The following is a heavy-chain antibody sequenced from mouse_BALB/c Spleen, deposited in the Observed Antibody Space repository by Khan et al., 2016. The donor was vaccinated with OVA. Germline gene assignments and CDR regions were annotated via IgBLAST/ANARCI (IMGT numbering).Heavy chain of an antibody. Sequence: QIQLVQSGPGLVAPSESLSITCTVSGFSLSSYGVNWVRQPPGKGLEWLGVIWGDGSTNYHSGLKSRLTINKDNSKSQVFLKLNSLQTYDTATYYCAKFTPDYYSMDYWGQGTSVTVSS. V-gene: IGHV2-3*01. J-gene: IGHJ4*01. CDR3: AKFTPDYYSMDY. D-gene: IGHD1-1*01. CDR1: GFSLSSYG. CDR2: IWGDGST.